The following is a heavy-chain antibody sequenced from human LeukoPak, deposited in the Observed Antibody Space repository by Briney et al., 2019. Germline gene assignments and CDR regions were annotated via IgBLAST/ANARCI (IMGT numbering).Heavy chain of an antibody. CDR2: ICGSGGCT. CDR3: AKTTVGYSSGRYPGWPADC. CDR1: GFTFNTYA. V-gene: IGHV3-23*01. D-gene: IGHD6-19*01. J-gene: IGHJ4*02. Sequence: QSAESLSLTCAASGFTFNTYAIYWVRQPPGKGLEWVSDICGSGGCTYYADSVKGRFTISRDNSKNTVYLQMNRLTAYDTAIYYCAKTTVGYSSGRYPGWPADCWGQGTLVTVSS.